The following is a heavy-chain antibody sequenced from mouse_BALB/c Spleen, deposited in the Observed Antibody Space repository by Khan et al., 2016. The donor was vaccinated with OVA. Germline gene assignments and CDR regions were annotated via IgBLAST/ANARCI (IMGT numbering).Heavy chain of an antibody. D-gene: IGHD1-1*01. CDR3: ATSYFYGYYFDY. CDR2: ISGDSSTI. J-gene: IGHJ2*01. CDR1: GFTFSSYG. Sequence: EVQLQESGGGLVQPGGSRKLSCAASGFTFSSYGMHWVRQALEKGLEWVAYISGDSSTIYYADTVKGRFTISRDNPKNTLFLQMTSLMSEDTARYYCATSYFYGYYFDYWGPGTTLTVSA. V-gene: IGHV5-17*02.